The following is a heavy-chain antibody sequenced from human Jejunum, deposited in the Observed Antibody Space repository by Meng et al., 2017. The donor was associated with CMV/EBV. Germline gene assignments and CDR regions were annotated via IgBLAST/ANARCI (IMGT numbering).Heavy chain of an antibody. J-gene: IGHJ4*02. CDR3: AREGLAFCGGDCYRGIDS. Sequence: RSGDCFWAWVRRPPGKDLEWIGYVFCSAGDYYNSSLKNRVTMSLDTSKVHFSLTLSSVTAADTAVYYCAREGLAFCGGDCYRGIDSWGQGTLVTVSS. V-gene: IGHV4-30-4*08. D-gene: IGHD2-21*01. CDR2: VFCSAGD. CDR1: RSGDCF.